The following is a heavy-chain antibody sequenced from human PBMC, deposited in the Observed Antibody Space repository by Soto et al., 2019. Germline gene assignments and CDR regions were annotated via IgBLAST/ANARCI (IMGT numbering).Heavy chain of an antibody. J-gene: IGHJ5*02. CDR3: ALAQGDCSGGSCYSPWFDP. Sequence: PGESLKISCKGSGYSFTSYWIGWVRQMPGKGLEWMGIIYPGDSDTSYSPSFQGQVTISADKSISTAYLQWSSLKASDTAMYYCALAQGDCSGGSCYSPWFDPWGQGTLVTVSS. CDR2: IYPGDSDT. V-gene: IGHV5-51*01. D-gene: IGHD2-15*01. CDR1: GYSFTSYW.